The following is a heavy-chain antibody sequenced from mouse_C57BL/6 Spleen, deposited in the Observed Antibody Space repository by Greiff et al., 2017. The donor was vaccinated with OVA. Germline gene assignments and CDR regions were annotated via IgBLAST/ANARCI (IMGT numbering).Heavy chain of an antibody. Sequence: EVKLMESGGGLVKPGGSLKLSCAASGFTFSSYAMSWVRQTPEKRLEWVATISDGGSYTYYPDNVKGRFTISRDNAKNNLYLQMSHLKSEDTAMYYCARDGYYRGFAYWGQGTLVTVSA. CDR2: ISDGGSYT. J-gene: IGHJ3*01. CDR3: ARDGYYRGFAY. V-gene: IGHV5-4*01. D-gene: IGHD2-3*01. CDR1: GFTFSSYA.